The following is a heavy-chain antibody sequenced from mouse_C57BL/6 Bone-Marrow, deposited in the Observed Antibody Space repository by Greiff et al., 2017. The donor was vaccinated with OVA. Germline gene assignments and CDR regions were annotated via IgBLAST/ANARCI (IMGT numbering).Heavy chain of an antibody. V-gene: IGHV2-2*01. CDR3: ARRVGYYAMDY. CDR1: GFSLTSYG. J-gene: IGHJ4*01. Sequence: VMLVESGPGLVQPSQSLSITCTVSGFSLTSYGVHWVRQSPGKGLEWLGVIWSGGSTDYNAAFISRLSISKDNSKSQVFFKMNSLQADDTAIYYCARRVGYYAMDYWGQGTSVTVSS. CDR2: IWSGGST. D-gene: IGHD1-1*01.